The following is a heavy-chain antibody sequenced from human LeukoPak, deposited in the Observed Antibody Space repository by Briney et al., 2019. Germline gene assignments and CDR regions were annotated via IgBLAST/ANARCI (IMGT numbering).Heavy chain of an antibody. D-gene: IGHD3-22*01. CDR2: MNPNSGNT. Sequence: ASVKVSCKASGYTFTSYDINWVRQATGEGLEWMGWMNPNSGNTGYAQKFQGRVTMTRNTSISTAYMELSSLRSEDTAVYYCASTLVVVDAFDIWGQGTMVTVPS. J-gene: IGHJ3*02. CDR3: ASTLVVVDAFDI. V-gene: IGHV1-8*01. CDR1: GYTFTSYD.